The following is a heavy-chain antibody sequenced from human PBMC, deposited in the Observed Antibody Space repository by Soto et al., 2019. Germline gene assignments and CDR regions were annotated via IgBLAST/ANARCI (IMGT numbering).Heavy chain of an antibody. D-gene: IGHD3-3*01. Sequence: GESLKISCAVSGFTFSTHWMHWVRQAPGKGLVWVSRINSDGSSTNYADSVKGRFTISRDNAKKTLYLQMNSLRADDTAVYYCARDSSPYYDFWSGFYTYFDFWGQGALVTVSS. CDR1: GFTFSTHW. CDR3: ARDSSPYYDFWSGFYTYFDF. CDR2: INSDGSST. J-gene: IGHJ4*02. V-gene: IGHV3-74*01.